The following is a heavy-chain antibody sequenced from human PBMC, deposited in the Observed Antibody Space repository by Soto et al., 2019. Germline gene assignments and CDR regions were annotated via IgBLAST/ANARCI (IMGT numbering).Heavy chain of an antibody. CDR3: VRSPYSFDI. J-gene: IGHJ4*02. CDR1: GYPFTSFF. V-gene: IGHV1-46*01. CDR2: INPRGGSA. Sequence: GASVKVSCKASGYPFTSFFIHWVRQAPGQGLEWVGVINPRGGSANYAQKFQGRLTLTRDTSSTTVYLDLSSLKSEDTALYFCVRSPYSFDIWGQGTRVTVSS.